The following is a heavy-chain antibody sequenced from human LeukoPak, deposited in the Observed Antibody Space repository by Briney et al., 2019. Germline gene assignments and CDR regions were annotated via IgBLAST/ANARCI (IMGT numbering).Heavy chain of an antibody. D-gene: IGHD2-2*01. CDR2: INHSGST. J-gene: IGHJ5*02. CDR1: GGSFSGYY. Sequence: SETLSLTCAVYGGSFSGYYWSWIRQPPGKGLERIGEINHSGSTNYNPSLKSRVTISVDTSKNQFSLKLSSVTAADTAVYYCARGGLVWDIVVVPAATRDNWFDPWGQGTLVTVSS. V-gene: IGHV4-34*01. CDR3: ARGGLVWDIVVVPAATRDNWFDP.